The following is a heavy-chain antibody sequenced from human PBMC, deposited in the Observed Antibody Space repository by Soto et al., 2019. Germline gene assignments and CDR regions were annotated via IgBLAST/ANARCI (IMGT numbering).Heavy chain of an antibody. CDR1: GFTFSSYA. D-gene: IGHD6-19*01. J-gene: IGHJ4*02. Sequence: GGSLSLSCAASGFTFSSYAMSWVRQAPGKGLEWVSAISGSGGSTYYADSVKGRFTISRDNSKNTLYLQMNSLRAEDTAVYYCAKEGEHSSGWANFDYWGQGTLVTVSS. V-gene: IGHV3-23*01. CDR2: ISGSGGST. CDR3: AKEGEHSSGWANFDY.